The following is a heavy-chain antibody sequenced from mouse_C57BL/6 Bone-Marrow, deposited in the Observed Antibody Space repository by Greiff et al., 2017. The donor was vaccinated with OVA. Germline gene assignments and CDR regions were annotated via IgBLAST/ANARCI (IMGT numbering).Heavy chain of an antibody. V-gene: IGHV2-9-1*01. J-gene: IGHJ3*01. CDR2: IWTGGGT. D-gene: IGHD2-4*01. CDR1: GFSLTSYA. CDR3: AIYDYDGFAY. Sequence: VKLMESGPGLVAPSQSLSITCTVSGFSLTSYAISWVRQPPGKGLEWLGVIWTGGGTNYTSALKSRLSISKDNSKSQVFLKMNSLQTDDTARYYCAIYDYDGFAYWGQGTLVTVSA.